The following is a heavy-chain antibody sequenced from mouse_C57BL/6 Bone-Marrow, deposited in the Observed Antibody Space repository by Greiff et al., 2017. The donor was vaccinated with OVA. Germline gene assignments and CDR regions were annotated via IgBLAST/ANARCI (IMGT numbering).Heavy chain of an antibody. CDR1: GYSFTGYF. CDR2: INPYNGDT. V-gene: IGHV1-20*01. J-gene: IGHJ2*01. D-gene: IGHD2-10*02. Sequence: EVQLQQSGPELVKPGDSVKISCKASGYSFTGYFMNWVMQSHGKSLEWIGRINPYNGDTFYNQKFKGKATLTVDKSSSTAHMELRSLTSEYSAVYYCARGYGHYVYYFDYWGQGTTLTVSS. CDR3: ARGYGHYVYYFDY.